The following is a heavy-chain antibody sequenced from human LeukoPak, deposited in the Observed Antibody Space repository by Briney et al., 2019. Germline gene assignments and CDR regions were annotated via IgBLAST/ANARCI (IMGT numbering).Heavy chain of an antibody. D-gene: IGHD1-1*01. CDR3: AKVSWNNWFDP. CDR2: IFYSGST. CDR1: GGSISTSSYY. J-gene: IGHJ5*02. Sequence: SETLSLTCTVSGGSISTSSYYWGWVRQPPGKGLEWIGNIFYSGSTYYSPSLKSRVTISLDTSRNQFSLKLNSVTAADTAVYYCAKVSWNNWFDPWGQGTLVTVSS. V-gene: IGHV4-39*07.